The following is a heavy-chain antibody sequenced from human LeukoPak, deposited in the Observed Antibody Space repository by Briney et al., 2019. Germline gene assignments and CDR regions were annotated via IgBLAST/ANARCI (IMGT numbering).Heavy chain of an antibody. CDR2: IFSGGST. V-gene: IGHV4-4*07. Sequence: KAWETLSLTCTVSGDSINGYCWSWFRQPAGKGLEWIGRIFSGGSTNHNPSLKTRVTMSVDTSKNQFSLRLSSVTAADTAVYYCARLNTRSTNFQFDSWGQGTLVTVSS. J-gene: IGHJ4*02. D-gene: IGHD2/OR15-2a*01. CDR1: GDSINGYC. CDR3: ARLNTRSTNFQFDS.